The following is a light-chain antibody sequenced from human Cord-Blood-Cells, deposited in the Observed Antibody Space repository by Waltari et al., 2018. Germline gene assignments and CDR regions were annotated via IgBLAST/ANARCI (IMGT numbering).Light chain of an antibody. CDR1: SSNLVRND. CDR3: AAWDDSLSVWV. V-gene: IGLV1-47*01. J-gene: IGLJ3*02. Sequence: QSVLPQSPSASGTHGQRVTISCSGSSSNLVRNDVHCYQQLPGTAPKRLIYRNNQRPSEVPDLFSGSKSGTSASLAISGLRSEVEADYYCAAWDDSLSVWVFGGGTKLTVL. CDR2: RNN.